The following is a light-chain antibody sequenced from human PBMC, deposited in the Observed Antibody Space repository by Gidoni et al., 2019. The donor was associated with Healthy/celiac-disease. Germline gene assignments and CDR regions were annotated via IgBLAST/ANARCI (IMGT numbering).Light chain of an antibody. CDR1: QSISSY. J-gene: IGKJ2*01. Sequence: DTQMTQSPSSLSASVGDRVTISCRASQSISSYLNWYQQKPGKAPKLLIYAASSLQSGVPSRFSGSGSGTEFTLTISSLQPEDVATYDYPQSYSTLMYTFGQGTKLEIK. CDR3: PQSYSTLMYT. V-gene: IGKV1-39*01. CDR2: AAS.